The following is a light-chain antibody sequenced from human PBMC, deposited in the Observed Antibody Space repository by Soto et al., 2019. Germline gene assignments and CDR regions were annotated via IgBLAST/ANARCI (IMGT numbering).Light chain of an antibody. CDR3: QSYDSSLNGVV. CDR2: GNS. J-gene: IGLJ2*01. Sequence: QSVLTQPPSVSGAPGQRVTISCTGSSSNIGAGYDVHWYQQLPGTAPKLLIYGNSNRPSGVPDRFSGSKSGTSASLAITGRQAEDEADYDCQSYDSSLNGVVFGGGTKLTVL. CDR1: SSNIGAGYD. V-gene: IGLV1-40*01.